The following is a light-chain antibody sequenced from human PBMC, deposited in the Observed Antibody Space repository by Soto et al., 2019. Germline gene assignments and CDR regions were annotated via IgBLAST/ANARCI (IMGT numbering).Light chain of an antibody. CDR1: QGIGDT. CDR3: QQYGTSPRT. Sequence: EIVMTQSPATLSVPPGEGATLSCRASQGIGDTLAWYQQKPGQTPRLLIYDTSIRATGVPARFSGSRSGAEFTLTISRLEPEDFAVYYCQQYGTSPRTFGQGTKVDIK. CDR2: DTS. V-gene: IGKV3-15*01. J-gene: IGKJ1*01.